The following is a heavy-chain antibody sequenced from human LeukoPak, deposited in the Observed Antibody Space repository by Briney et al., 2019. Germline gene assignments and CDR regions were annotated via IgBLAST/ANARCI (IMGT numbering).Heavy chain of an antibody. CDR1: GGSFSGYY. D-gene: IGHD4-17*01. CDR2: INLTGST. CDR3: AKMGNPATVTADY. Sequence: SETLSLTCAVYGGSFSGYYWSWIRQPPGKGLEWIGEINLTGSTIYNPSLKSRVTISVDTSENQFSLKLNSVTAADTAVYYCAKMGNPATVTADYWGQGTLVTVSS. J-gene: IGHJ4*02. V-gene: IGHV4-34*01.